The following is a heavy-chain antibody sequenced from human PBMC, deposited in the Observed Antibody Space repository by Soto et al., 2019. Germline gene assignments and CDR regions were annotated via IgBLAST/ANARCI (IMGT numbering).Heavy chain of an antibody. CDR2: VSSDGGSI. J-gene: IGHJ4*02. D-gene: IGHD2-2*01. CDR1: GFSFSTYT. CDR3: AKPGYSSSAFDS. V-gene: IGHV3-64D*08. Sequence: EVQLVESGGGLVQPGGSLRLSCSASGFSFSTYTLHWVRQAPGRGLESVAVVSSDGGSIHYAASVKGRFTISRDNSMSPLYLQLRSLKPDDTAVYYCAKPGYSSSAFDSWGQGTLVTVSS.